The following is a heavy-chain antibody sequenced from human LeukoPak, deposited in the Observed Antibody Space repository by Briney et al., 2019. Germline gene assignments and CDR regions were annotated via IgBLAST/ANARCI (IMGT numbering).Heavy chain of an antibody. CDR1: GYTFTSYY. J-gene: IGHJ5*02. CDR2: INPSGGST. V-gene: IGHV1-46*01. Sequence: ASVKVSCKASGYTFTSYYMHWVRQAPGQGLEWMGIINPSGGSTSYAQKFQGRVTMTRDTSTSTVYMELSSLRSEDTAVYYCAASPGGVLLFHNWFDPWGQGTLVTVSS. CDR3: AASPGGVLLFHNWFDP. D-gene: IGHD2-21*01.